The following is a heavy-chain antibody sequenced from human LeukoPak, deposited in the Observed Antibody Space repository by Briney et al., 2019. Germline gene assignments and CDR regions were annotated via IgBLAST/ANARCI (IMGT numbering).Heavy chain of an antibody. V-gene: IGHV1-46*01. CDR2: INPSGGST. J-gene: IGHJ4*02. CDR1: YTFTXXX. CDR3: ARVGPRGPDY. Sequence: YTFTXXXMHXXXQAPGQGLEWMGIINPSGGSTSYAQKFQGRVTMTRDTSTSTVYMELSSLRSEDTAVYYCARVGPRGPDYWGQGTLVTVSS. D-gene: IGHD3-10*01.